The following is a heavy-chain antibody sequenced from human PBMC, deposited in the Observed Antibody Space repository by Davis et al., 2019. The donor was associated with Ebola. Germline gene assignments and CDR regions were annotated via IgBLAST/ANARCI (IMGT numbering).Heavy chain of an antibody. CDR3: ARDFDPVFGSGSYYPNYFDY. J-gene: IGHJ4*02. CDR2: IIPIFGTA. V-gene: IGHV1-69*06. CDR1: GYTFTSYG. D-gene: IGHD3-10*01. Sequence: AASVKVSCKASGYTFTSYGISWVRQAPGQGLEWMGGIIPIFGTANYAQKFQGRVTITADKSTSTAYMELSSLRSEDTAVYYCARDFDPVFGSGSYYPNYFDYWGQGTLVTVSS.